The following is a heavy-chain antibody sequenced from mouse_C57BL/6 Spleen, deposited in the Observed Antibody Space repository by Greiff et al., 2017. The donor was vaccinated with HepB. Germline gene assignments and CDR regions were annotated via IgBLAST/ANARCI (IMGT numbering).Heavy chain of an antibody. J-gene: IGHJ3*02. Sequence: EVQLVESGPGLVKPSQSLSLTCSVTGYSITSGYYWNWIRQFPGNKLEWMGYISYDGSNNYNPSLKNRISITRDTSKNQFFLKLNSVTTEDTATYYCAGYYEWGQGTLVTVSA. CDR2: ISYDGSN. V-gene: IGHV3-6*01. D-gene: IGHD1-1*02. CDR1: GYSITSGYY. CDR3: AGYYE.